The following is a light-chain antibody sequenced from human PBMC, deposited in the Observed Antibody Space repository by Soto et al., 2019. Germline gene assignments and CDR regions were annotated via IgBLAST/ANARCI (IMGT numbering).Light chain of an antibody. J-gene: IGLJ3*02. V-gene: IGLV7-43*01. CDR2: STN. Sequence: QTVVTQESSLTVSPGGTGTLTCASSTGAVTSGHHPNWLQQKPGQAPRTLIYSTNNKQDWTPDRFSGSLLEGKAALTVSGVQPEDEAEYYCLFYYGGAQPHWVFGGGTKLTVL. CDR1: TGAVTSGHH. CDR3: LFYYGGAQPHWV.